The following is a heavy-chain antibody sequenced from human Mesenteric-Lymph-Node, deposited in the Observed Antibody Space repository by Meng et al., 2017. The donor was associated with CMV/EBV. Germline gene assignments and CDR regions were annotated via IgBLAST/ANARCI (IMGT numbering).Heavy chain of an antibody. J-gene: IGHJ4*02. CDR3: ARTPYYYDSSGYR. CDR2: INHSGST. D-gene: IGHD3-22*01. CDR1: GGSFSGYY. V-gene: IGHV4-34*01. Sequence: SETLSLTCAVYGGSFSGYYWSWIRQPPGKGLEWIGEINHSGSTNYNPSLKSRVTISVDTSKNQFSLKLSSVTAADTAVYYYARTPYYYDSSGYRWGQGTLVTVSS.